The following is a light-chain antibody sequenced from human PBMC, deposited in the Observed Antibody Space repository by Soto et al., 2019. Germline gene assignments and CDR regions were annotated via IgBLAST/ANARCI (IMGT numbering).Light chain of an antibody. CDR2: DAS. V-gene: IGKV1-5*01. CDR1: QSISSW. CDR3: QQYNSYSLT. Sequence: DIQMTQSPSTLSASVGDRVTITCRASQSISSWLAWYQQKPGKAPKLLIYDASSLESGVPSRFSGSGSGTEFTLTISSLLPDDFATDYCQQYNSYSLTFGGGTKVEIK. J-gene: IGKJ4*01.